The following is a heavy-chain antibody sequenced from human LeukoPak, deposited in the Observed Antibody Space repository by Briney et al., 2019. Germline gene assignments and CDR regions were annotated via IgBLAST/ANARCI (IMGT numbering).Heavy chain of an antibody. CDR2: MNPNSGNT. J-gene: IGHJ4*02. Sequence: GASVKVSCKASGYTFTSYDINWVRQATGQGLEWMGWMNPNSGNTGYAQKFQGRVTTTRNTSISTAYMELSSLRSEDTAVYYCARMYYYDSSGYQADYWGQGTLVTVSS. V-gene: IGHV1-8*01. CDR3: ARMYYYDSSGYQADY. CDR1: GYTFTSYD. D-gene: IGHD3-22*01.